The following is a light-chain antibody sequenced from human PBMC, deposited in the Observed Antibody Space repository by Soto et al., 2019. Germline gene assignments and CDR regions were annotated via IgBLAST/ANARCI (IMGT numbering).Light chain of an antibody. CDR1: QSVSSSY. Sequence: EILLTQSPGTLSLSPGERATLSCRASQSVSSSYLAWYQPKPGQAPRLLIYGASSRATGIPDRFSGSGSGTDFTLTISRLEPEDFAVYYCQQYGSSPRTFGQGTKVDIK. CDR2: GAS. J-gene: IGKJ1*01. CDR3: QQYGSSPRT. V-gene: IGKV3-20*01.